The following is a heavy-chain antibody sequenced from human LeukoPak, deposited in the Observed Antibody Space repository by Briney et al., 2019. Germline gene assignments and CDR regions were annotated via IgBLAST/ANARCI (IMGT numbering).Heavy chain of an antibody. Sequence: PSETLSLTCTVSGGSLSSSSYYWGWIRQPPGKGLEWIGSIYYSGSTYYNPSLKSRVTISVDTSKNQFSLKLSSVTAADTAVYYCARQYSSSGSGMDWFDPWGQGTLVTVSS. V-gene: IGHV4-39*07. D-gene: IGHD6-6*01. CDR2: IYYSGST. CDR1: GGSLSSSSYY. CDR3: ARQYSSSGSGMDWFDP. J-gene: IGHJ5*02.